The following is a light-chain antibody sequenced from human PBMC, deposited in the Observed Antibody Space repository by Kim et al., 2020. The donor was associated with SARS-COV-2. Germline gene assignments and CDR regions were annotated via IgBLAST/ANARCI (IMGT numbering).Light chain of an antibody. J-gene: IGKJ4*01. CDR3: QQYKSWPPLT. Sequence: EIVMTQFPAALSVSPGKRATLFCRASQSVSSNLAWYQQKPGQAPRLLIYGASNRATGTPARFSGSGSGTEFTLTISSLQYEDFAVYYCQQYKSWPPLTFGGGTKVDIK. CDR2: GAS. CDR1: QSVSSN. V-gene: IGKV3-15*01.